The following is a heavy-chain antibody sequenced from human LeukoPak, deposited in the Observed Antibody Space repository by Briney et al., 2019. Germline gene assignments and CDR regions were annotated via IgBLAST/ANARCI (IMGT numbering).Heavy chain of an antibody. CDR1: GFTFSSYA. V-gene: IGHV3-23*01. J-gene: IGHJ4*02. Sequence: GGSLRLSCAASGFTFSSYAMSWVRQAPGKGLEWVSAISGSGGSTYYADSVKGRFTISRDNSKNTLYLQMNSLRAEDTAVYYCAKAPLLQYFDWQDYFDYCGQGTLVTVSS. CDR3: AKAPLLQYFDWQDYFDY. CDR2: ISGSGGST. D-gene: IGHD3-9*01.